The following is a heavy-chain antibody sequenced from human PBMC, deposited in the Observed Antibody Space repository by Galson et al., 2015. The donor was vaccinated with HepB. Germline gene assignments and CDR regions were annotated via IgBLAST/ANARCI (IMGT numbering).Heavy chain of an antibody. CDR1: GYIFTSNT. Sequence: SVKVSCKASGYIFTSNTIHWVRQAPGQRLEWLGWINAGNGNTKYSQKFQGRGTITRDTSASTVYMEVSSLRSEDTGVFYCTRASEIKLGIMDYWGQGTLVTVSS. CDR2: INAGNGNT. CDR3: TRASEIKLGIMDY. J-gene: IGHJ4*02. V-gene: IGHV1-3*01. D-gene: IGHD7-27*01.